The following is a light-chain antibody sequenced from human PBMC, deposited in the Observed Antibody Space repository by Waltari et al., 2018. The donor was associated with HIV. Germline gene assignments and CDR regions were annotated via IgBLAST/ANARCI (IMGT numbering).Light chain of an antibody. Sequence: QSAPTQPASVSGSPGQSITISCHNIGALTYVSSYQQYPGKAPKPLIYEISNRPSGISSRFSGSKSGDTASLTISGLQADDEADYFCTKYTSTNVLILFGGGTKVTVL. CDR2: EIS. CDR1: IGALTY. J-gene: IGLJ2*01. V-gene: IGLV2-14*03. CDR3: TKYTSTNVLIL.